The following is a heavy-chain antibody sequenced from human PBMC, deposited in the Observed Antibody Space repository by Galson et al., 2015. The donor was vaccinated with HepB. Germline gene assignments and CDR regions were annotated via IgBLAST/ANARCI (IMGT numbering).Heavy chain of an antibody. CDR2: IYYSGST. V-gene: IGHV4-59*01. D-gene: IGHD6-19*01. Sequence: SETLSLTCTVSGGSISSYYWSWIRQPPGKGLEWIGYIYYSGSTNYNPSLKSRVTISVDTSKNQFSLKLSSVTAADTAVYYCARSSSAWPIQNWFDPWGQGTLVTVSS. J-gene: IGHJ5*02. CDR3: ARSSSAWPIQNWFDP. CDR1: GGSISSYY.